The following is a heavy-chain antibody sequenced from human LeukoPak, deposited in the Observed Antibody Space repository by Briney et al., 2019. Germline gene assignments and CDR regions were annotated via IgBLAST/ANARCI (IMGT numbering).Heavy chain of an antibody. CDR1: GYSISSGYY. D-gene: IGHD6-19*01. CDR2: IYHSGST. CDR3: ARVIAVADRLHDAFDI. Sequence: SETLSLTCTVSGYSISSGYYWGWIRQPPGKGLEWIGSIYHSGSTYYNPSLKSRVTTSVDTSKNQFSLKLSSVTAADTAVYYCARVIAVADRLHDAFDIWGQGTMVTVSS. J-gene: IGHJ3*02. V-gene: IGHV4-38-2*02.